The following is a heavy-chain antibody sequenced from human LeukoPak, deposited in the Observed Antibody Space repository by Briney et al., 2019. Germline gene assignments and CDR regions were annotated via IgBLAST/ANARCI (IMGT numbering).Heavy chain of an antibody. CDR1: GGSFSGYY. D-gene: IGHD6-13*01. J-gene: IGHJ4*02. CDR3: ARGKVSSSWSSPYFDY. V-gene: IGHV4-34*01. CDR2: INHSGST. Sequence: SETLSLTCAVYGGSFSGYYWSWIRQPPGKGLEWIGEINHSGSTNYNPSLKSRVTISVDTSKNQFSLKLSSVTAADTAVYYCARGKVSSSWSSPYFDYWGQGTLVTVSS.